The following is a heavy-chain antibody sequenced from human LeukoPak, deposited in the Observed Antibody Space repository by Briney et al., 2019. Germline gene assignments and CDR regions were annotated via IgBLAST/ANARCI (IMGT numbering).Heavy chain of an antibody. Sequence: GGSLRLSCAASGFTYSSYWMHWVRQAPGKGLVWVSRIKNDGSSTYYADSVKGRFTISRDNSKNTVYLQMNSLRAEDTAVYYCAKEAVLVGMGYYYYYGMDVWGQGTTVTVSS. CDR1: GFTYSSYW. CDR2: IKNDGSST. V-gene: IGHV3-74*01. J-gene: IGHJ6*02. D-gene: IGHD2-21*01. CDR3: AKEAVLVGMGYYYYYGMDV.